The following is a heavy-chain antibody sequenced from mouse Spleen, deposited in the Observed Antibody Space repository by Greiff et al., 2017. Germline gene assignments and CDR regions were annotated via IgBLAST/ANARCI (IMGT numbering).Heavy chain of an antibody. J-gene: IGHJ4*01. D-gene: IGHD3-1*01. CDR2: INPNNGGT. CDR1: GYTFTDYY. V-gene: IGHV1-26*01. Sequence: VQLQQSGPELVKPGASVKISCKASGYTFTDYYMNWVKQSHGKSLEWIGDINPNNGGTSYNQKFKGKATLTVDKSSSTAYMELRSLTSEDSAVYYCARSGKRYAMDYWGQGTSVTVSS. CDR3: ARSGKRYAMDY.